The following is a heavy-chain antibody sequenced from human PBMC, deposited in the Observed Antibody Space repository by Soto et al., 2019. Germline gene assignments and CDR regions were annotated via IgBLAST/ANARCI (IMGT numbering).Heavy chain of an antibody. CDR2: ISSSGSTI. CDR1: GFTFSSYE. Sequence: GGSLRLSCAASGFTFSSYEMNWVRQAPGKGLEWVSYISSSGSTIYYADSVKGRFTTSRDNAKNSLYLQMNSLRAEDTAVYYCARGRSYDSSGYARRAAFDIWGQGTMVTVSS. J-gene: IGHJ3*02. D-gene: IGHD3-22*01. V-gene: IGHV3-48*03. CDR3: ARGRSYDSSGYARRAAFDI.